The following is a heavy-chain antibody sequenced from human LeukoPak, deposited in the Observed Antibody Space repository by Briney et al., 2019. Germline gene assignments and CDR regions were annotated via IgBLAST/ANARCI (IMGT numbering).Heavy chain of an antibody. D-gene: IGHD3-22*01. Sequence: PGGSLTLSCQASGFTFYMYAMSWVRQAPGKGLEWVASMCGTAGCTFYPDSVKGRFTISRDNSKNVLYLRMNSLTAEDTAIYYCAKDRPNFHENGGHYYRRDGDSWGQGTLVTVSS. V-gene: IGHV3-23*01. CDR3: AKDRPNFHENGGHYYRRDGDS. CDR1: GFTFYMYA. J-gene: IGHJ5*01. CDR2: MCGTAGCT.